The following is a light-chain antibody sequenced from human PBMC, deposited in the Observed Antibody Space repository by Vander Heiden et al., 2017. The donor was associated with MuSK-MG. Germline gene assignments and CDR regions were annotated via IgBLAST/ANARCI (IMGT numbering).Light chain of an antibody. V-gene: IGLV2-14*01. J-gene: IGLJ2*01. CDR1: SSDVGGYNY. CDR2: DVS. CDR3: SSYTRSSTLVV. Sequence: QSALTQPASVSGSPGQSITISCTGTSSDVGGYNYVSWYQQYPGKAPKLLIYDVSNRPSGSSDRFSGSKSGNTASLTISGLQADDEADYYCSSYTRSSTLVVFGGGTKVTVI.